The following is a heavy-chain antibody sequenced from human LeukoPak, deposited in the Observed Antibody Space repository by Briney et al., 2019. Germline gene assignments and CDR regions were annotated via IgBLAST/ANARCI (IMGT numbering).Heavy chain of an antibody. V-gene: IGHV1-8*01. CDR1: GYTFTSYD. CDR2: MNPNSGNT. CDR3: ARGLAATDDYGDYVYYFDY. D-gene: IGHD4-17*01. J-gene: IGHJ4*02. Sequence: GASVKVSCKASGYTFTSYDINWVRQATGQGLEWMGWMNPNSGNTGYAQKFQGRVTMSRNTSISTAYMELSSLRSEDTAVYYCARGLAATDDYGDYVYYFDYWGQGTLVTVSS.